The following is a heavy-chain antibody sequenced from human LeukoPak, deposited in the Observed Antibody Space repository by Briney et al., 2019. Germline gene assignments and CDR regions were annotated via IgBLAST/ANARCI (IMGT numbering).Heavy chain of an antibody. J-gene: IGHJ4*02. Sequence: GGSLRLSCAASGFRFSGYWMHCARQAPGKGLVWVSLINTDGGRTAYADYVKGRFTISRDNAKNTLYLQMNSLRAEDTAVYYCARESGYTYGAWGQGTLVTVSS. D-gene: IGHD6-13*01. CDR2: INTDGGRT. CDR1: GFRFSGYW. V-gene: IGHV3-74*01. CDR3: ARESGYTYGA.